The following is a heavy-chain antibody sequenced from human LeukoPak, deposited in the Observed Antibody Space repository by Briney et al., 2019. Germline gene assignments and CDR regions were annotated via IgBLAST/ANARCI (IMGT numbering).Heavy chain of an antibody. CDR3: ARAKNGYNFCLDY. J-gene: IGHJ4*02. CDR1: GYTFTGYY. V-gene: IGHV1-2*02. D-gene: IGHD5-24*01. Sequence: ASVKVSCKASGYTFTGYYMHWVRQAPGQGLEWMGWINPNSGGTNYAQKFQGRVTMTRDTSISTAYMELSRLRSDDTAVYYCARAKNGYNFCLDYWGQGTLVTVSP. CDR2: INPNSGGT.